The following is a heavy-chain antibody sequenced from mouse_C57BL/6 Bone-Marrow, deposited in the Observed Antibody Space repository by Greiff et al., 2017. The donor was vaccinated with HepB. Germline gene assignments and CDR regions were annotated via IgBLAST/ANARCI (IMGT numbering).Heavy chain of an antibody. J-gene: IGHJ2*01. CDR3: ERERVITTGAGDY. V-gene: IGHV1-53*01. Sequence: VQLQQPGTELVKPGASVKLSCKASGYTFTSYWMHWVKQRPGQGLEWIGNINPSNGGTNYNEKFKSKATLTVDKSSSTAYMQLSSLTSEDSAVYDCERERVITTGAGDYWGQGTTLTVSS. CDR1: GYTFTSYW. D-gene: IGHD1-1*01. CDR2: INPSNGGT.